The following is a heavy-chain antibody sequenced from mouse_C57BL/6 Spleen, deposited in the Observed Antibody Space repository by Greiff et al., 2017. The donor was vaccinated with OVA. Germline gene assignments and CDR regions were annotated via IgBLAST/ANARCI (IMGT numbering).Heavy chain of an antibody. Sequence: VQLQQPGAELVKPGASVKLSCKASGYTFTSYWMHWVKQRPGQGLEWIGMIHPNSGSTNYNEKFKSKATLTVDKSSSTAYMQLSSLTSEDSAVYYCARRGDNYAMDYWGQGTSVTVSS. CDR2: IHPNSGST. CDR3: ARRGDNYAMDY. CDR1: GYTFTSYW. J-gene: IGHJ4*01. D-gene: IGHD3-3*01. V-gene: IGHV1-64*01.